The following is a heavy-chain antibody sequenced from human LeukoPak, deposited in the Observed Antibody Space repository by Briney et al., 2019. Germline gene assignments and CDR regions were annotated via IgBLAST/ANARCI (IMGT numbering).Heavy chain of an antibody. CDR2: INPSGGST. Sequence: ATVKVSCKASGYTFTSYYMHWVRQAPGQGLEWMGIINPSGGSTSYAQKFQGRVTMTRDTSTSTVYMELSSLRSEDTAVYYCERNPPDYGDYVDYWGQGTPVTVSS. V-gene: IGHV1-46*01. CDR3: ERNPPDYGDYVDY. J-gene: IGHJ4*02. CDR1: GYTFTSYY. D-gene: IGHD4-17*01.